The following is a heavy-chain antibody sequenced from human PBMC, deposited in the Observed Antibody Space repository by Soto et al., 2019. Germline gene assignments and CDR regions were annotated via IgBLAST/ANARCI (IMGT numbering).Heavy chain of an antibody. J-gene: IGHJ4*02. V-gene: IGHV1-69*13. CDR3: ARAMVYSSSWWKFDY. CDR1: GGTFSSYA. CDR2: IIPIFGTA. D-gene: IGHD6-13*01. Sequence: GASVKVSCKASGGTFSSYAISWVRQAPGQGLEWMGGIIPIFGTANYAQKFQGRVTITADESTSTAYMELSSLRSEDTAVYYCARAMVYSSSWWKFDYWGQGTLVTVSS.